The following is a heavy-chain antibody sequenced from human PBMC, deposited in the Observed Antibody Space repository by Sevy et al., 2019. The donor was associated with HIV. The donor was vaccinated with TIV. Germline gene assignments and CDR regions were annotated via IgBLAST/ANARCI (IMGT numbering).Heavy chain of an antibody. D-gene: IGHD2-21*01. J-gene: IGHJ4*02. CDR3: ARVMRRILWWSLDS. CDR1: GFTFSDYY. V-gene: IGHV3-72*01. CDR2: IGNKANSYTT. Sequence: GGSLRLSCAASGFTFSDYYMHWVRQAPGKGLEWVGRIGNKANSYTTESAASVKGRFTISRDDSKNSLYLQMHSLKTDDTAVYYCARVMRRILWWSLDSSGQGTLVTVSS.